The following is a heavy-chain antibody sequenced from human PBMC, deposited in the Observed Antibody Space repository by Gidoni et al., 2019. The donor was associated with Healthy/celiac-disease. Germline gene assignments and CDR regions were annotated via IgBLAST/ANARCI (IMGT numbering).Heavy chain of an antibody. CDR3: ASFRMYYDYVWGSYRHDTPPLIDY. D-gene: IGHD3-16*01. Sequence: QLQLQESGPGLVKPSETLSLTCTVSGGSISSSSYYWGWIRQPPGKGLEWIGSIYYSGSTYYNPSLKSRVTISVDTSKTQFSLKLSAVTAADTAVYYCASFRMYYDYVWGSYRHDTPPLIDYWGQGTLVTVSS. CDR1: GGSISSSSYY. J-gene: IGHJ4*02. CDR2: IYYSGST. V-gene: IGHV4-39*07.